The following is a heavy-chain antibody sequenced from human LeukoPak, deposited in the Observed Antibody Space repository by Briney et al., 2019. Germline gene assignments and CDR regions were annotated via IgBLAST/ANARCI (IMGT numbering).Heavy chain of an antibody. CDR1: GFTFSNFW. Sequence: GGSLRLSCAASGFTFSNFWMTWVRQAPGKGLEWVANIKEDGSEKYYVDSVKGRFTISRDNAKNSLYLQMNSLKAEDTAVYYCARALVIDYWGQGTLVTVSS. CDR2: IKEDGSEK. CDR3: ARALVIDY. D-gene: IGHD2-21*01. J-gene: IGHJ4*02. V-gene: IGHV3-7*01.